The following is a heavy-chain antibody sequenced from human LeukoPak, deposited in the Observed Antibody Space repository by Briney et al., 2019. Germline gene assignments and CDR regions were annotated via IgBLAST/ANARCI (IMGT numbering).Heavy chain of an antibody. J-gene: IGHJ4*02. D-gene: IGHD3-22*01. CDR2: ISGSGGST. CDR1: GFTFSSYA. V-gene: IGHV3-23*01. CDR3: ASNPTSYDSSGSLDY. Sequence: GGSLRLSCAASGFTFSSYAMSWIRQAPGKGLEWVSAISGSGGSTYYADSVKGRFTISRDNSKNTLYLQMNSLRAEDTAVYYCASNPTSYDSSGSLDYWGQGTLVTVSS.